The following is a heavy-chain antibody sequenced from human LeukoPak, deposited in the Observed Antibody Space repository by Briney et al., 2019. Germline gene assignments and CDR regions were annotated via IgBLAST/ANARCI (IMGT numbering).Heavy chain of an antibody. J-gene: IGHJ4*02. CDR1: GFTFSIYT. Sequence: GGSLRLSCAASGFTFSIYTMNWVRQAPGKGLEWVSSISSSSNYIYYADSVKGRFTISRDNAKNSLYLQMNSLRAEDTAVFYCATHRGSYPAGGFNYWGQGTLVTVSS. D-gene: IGHD1-26*01. CDR2: ISSSSNYI. CDR3: ATHRGSYPAGGFNY. V-gene: IGHV3-21*01.